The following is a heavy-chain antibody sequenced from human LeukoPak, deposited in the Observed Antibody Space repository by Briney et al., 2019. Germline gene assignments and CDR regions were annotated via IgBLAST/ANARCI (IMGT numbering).Heavy chain of an antibody. J-gene: IGHJ4*02. D-gene: IGHD6-19*01. CDR2: VNSDMRST. CDR3: ARDIAVAGNYFDY. CDR1: GFTFSNFW. V-gene: IGHV3-74*01. Sequence: PGGSLRLSCAASGFTFSNFWMHWVRQAPGKGLVWVSRVNSDMRSTGYAGSVKGRFTISRDNAKNTLYYQMTSLRAEDTAVYYCARDIAVAGNYFDYWGQGTLVTVSS.